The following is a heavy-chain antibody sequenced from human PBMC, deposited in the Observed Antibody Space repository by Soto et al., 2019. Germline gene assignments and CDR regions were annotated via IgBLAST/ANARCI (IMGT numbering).Heavy chain of an antibody. Sequence: GGSLRLSCAASGFTFSSYWMSWVRQAPGKGLMWVSRITNDGSATDYADSVRGRFTISRDNAENMLYLQLNNLRADDTAVYYCARDAAPGYFDLWGRGTLVTVSS. CDR2: ITNDGSAT. D-gene: IGHD6-25*01. CDR1: GFTFSSYW. J-gene: IGHJ2*01. V-gene: IGHV3-74*01. CDR3: ARDAAPGYFDL.